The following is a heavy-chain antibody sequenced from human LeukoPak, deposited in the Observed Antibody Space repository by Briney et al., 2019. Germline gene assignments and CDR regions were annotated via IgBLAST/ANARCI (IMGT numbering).Heavy chain of an antibody. CDR1: GGSISGYY. J-gene: IGHJ4*02. Sequence: SESLSLTCTVSGGSISGYYWTWIRQPPGKGLEWIGYISYSGSTSSHPSLKSRVTISLDTSKNQFSLKLTSVTAADTAVYYCVRGYSGYPYYLDYWGQGTLVTVSS. V-gene: IGHV4-59*08. CDR3: VRGYSGYPYYLDY. CDR2: ISYSGST. D-gene: IGHD5-12*01.